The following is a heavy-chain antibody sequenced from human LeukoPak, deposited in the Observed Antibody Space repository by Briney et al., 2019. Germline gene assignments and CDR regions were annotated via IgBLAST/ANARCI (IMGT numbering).Heavy chain of an antibody. Sequence: ASVKVSCKASGYTFTSYGISWVRQAPGQGLEWMGWISAYNGNTNYAQKLQGRVTMTTDTSTSTAYMELRSLRSDDTAVYYCARGGVLKQWLAERGTVFDFDYWGQGTLVTVSS. CDR2: ISAYNGNT. CDR3: ARGGVLKQWLAERGTVFDFDY. CDR1: GYTFTSYG. V-gene: IGHV1-18*01. D-gene: IGHD6-19*01. J-gene: IGHJ4*02.